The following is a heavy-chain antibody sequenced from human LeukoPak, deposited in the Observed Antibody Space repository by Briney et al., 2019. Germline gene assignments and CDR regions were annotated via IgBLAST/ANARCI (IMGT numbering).Heavy chain of an antibody. CDR1: GYTFTGYY. D-gene: IGHD1-26*01. CDR3: ARDGSLDY. J-gene: IGHJ4*02. CDR2: INPNSGGT. V-gene: IGHV1-2*02. Sequence: GASVKVSCKASGYTFTGYYMHWVRQAPGQGLEWMGCINPNSGGTNYAQKFQGRDTITRDTSISTAYMPQSRLSCYDTASEICARDGSLDYCGQGTLVTVSS.